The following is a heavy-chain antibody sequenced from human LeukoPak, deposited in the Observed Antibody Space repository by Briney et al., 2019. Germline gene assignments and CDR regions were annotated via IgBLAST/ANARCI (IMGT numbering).Heavy chain of an antibody. CDR3: ARVGGSGWYPDY. Sequence: ASVKVSCKASGYTFTNYYISWVRQAPGQGLEWMGWISAYNVDTNYAQKLQGRVAMTADTSTSTAYMELRSLRSDDTAMYYCARVGGSGWYPDYWGQGTLATVPS. CDR2: ISAYNVDT. J-gene: IGHJ4*02. D-gene: IGHD6-19*01. CDR1: GYTFTNYY. V-gene: IGHV1-18*01.